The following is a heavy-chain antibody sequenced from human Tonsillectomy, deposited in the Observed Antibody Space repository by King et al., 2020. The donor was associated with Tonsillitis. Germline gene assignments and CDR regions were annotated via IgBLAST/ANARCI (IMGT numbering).Heavy chain of an antibody. Sequence: VQLVESGGGLVQPGGSLRLSCAASGFTFSSYAMSWVRQAPGKGLEWVSAISGSGDTTFYADSVQGWFTISRDNSKNTLYLQMNSLRAEDTAVYYCAHQYYDFWTGYSYFDYWGQGTLVTVSS. CDR2: ISGSGDTT. CDR3: AHQYYDFWTGYSYFDY. J-gene: IGHJ4*02. V-gene: IGHV3-23*04. CDR1: GFTFSSYA. D-gene: IGHD3-3*01.